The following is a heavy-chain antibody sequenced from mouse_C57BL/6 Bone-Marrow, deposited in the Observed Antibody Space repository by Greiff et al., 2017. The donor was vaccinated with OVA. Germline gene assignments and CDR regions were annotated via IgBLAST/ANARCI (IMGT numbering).Heavy chain of an antibody. V-gene: IGHV1-50*01. CDR2: IDPSDSYT. J-gene: IGHJ2*01. CDR3: ARGYYDYDDYFDY. D-gene: IGHD2-4*01. Sequence: QVQLKQPGAELVKPGASVKLSCKASGYTFTSYWMQWVKQRPGQGLEWIGEIDPSDSYTNYNQKFKGKATLTVDTSSSTAYMQLRSLTSEDSAVYYCARGYYDYDDYFDYWGQGTTLTVSS. CDR1: GYTFTSYW.